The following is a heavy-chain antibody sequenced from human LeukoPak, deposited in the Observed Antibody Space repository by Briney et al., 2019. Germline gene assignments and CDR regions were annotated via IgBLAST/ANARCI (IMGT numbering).Heavy chain of an antibody. CDR1: GYTFISYG. Sequence: GASVKVSCKASGYTFISYGITWVRQAPGQGLEWVGWISAYNGNTDYAQKLQDRVTITTDTSTYTAYMDLRTLRSDDTAVYYCARVPAYSYGTTATFDIWGQGTMVTVSS. J-gene: IGHJ3*02. V-gene: IGHV1-18*01. CDR3: ARVPAYSYGTTATFDI. D-gene: IGHD1-14*01. CDR2: ISAYNGNT.